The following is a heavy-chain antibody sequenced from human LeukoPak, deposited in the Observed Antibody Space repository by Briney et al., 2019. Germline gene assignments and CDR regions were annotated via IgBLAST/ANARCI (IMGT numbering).Heavy chain of an antibody. J-gene: IGHJ3*02. V-gene: IGHV4-38-2*02. Sequence: SETLSLTCTVSGYSISSGYYWGWIRQPPGKGLEWIGSIYHSGSTYHNPSLKSRVTISVDTSKNQFSLKLNSVTAADTAVYYCAKSNGYGLVDIWGQGTMVTVSS. CDR1: GYSISSGYY. D-gene: IGHD3-10*01. CDR3: AKSNGYGLVDI. CDR2: IYHSGST.